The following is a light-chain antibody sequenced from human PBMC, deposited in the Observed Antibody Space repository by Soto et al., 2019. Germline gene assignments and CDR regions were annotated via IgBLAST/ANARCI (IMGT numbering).Light chain of an antibody. CDR2: GAS. CDR1: QSVSSSY. CDR3: QQYGSSLMYT. J-gene: IGKJ2*01. Sequence: EIVLTQSPGTLSLSPGERATLSCRASQSVSSSYLAWYQQKPGQAPRLLIYGASSRATGIPDRFSGSGSGTDLTLSISRLEPEDFAVYSCQQYGSSLMYTFGQGTKLEIK. V-gene: IGKV3-20*01.